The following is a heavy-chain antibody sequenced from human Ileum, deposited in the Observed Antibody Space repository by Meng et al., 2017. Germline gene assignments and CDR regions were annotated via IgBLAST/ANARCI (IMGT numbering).Heavy chain of an antibody. Sequence: QIGRLRVGLKMLAASWKVSSKSSGYTFTSYTINWLRQAPEQSLEWVGWINPANGNTKYSQTFQGRLTFTSDTSASTAYMELSSLRSEDTAVFYCVISLGGYSYGIDSWGQGTLVTVSS. D-gene: IGHD5-18*01. J-gene: IGHJ4*02. CDR1: GYTFTSYT. CDR3: VISLGGYSYGIDS. CDR2: INPANGNT. V-gene: IGHV1-3*01.